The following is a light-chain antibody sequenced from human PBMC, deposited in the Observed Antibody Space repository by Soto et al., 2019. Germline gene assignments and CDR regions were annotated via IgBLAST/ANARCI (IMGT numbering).Light chain of an antibody. CDR1: ASDIGGYTF. V-gene: IGLV2-8*01. CDR2: DVN. CDR3: SAHGGTNPDA. Sequence: QSALTQPPSASGSPGQSVAISCTGTASDIGGYTFVSWYQQHPGKAPKLLIFDVNKRPSGVPDRFSGSKSGNTASLTVSGLHAEDEADYYCSAHGGTNPDAFGTGIKLTVL. J-gene: IGLJ1*01.